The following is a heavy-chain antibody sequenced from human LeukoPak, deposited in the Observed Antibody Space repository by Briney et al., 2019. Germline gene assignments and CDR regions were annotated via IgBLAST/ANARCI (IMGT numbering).Heavy chain of an antibody. J-gene: IGHJ4*02. CDR1: RYTFTDYY. CDR3: ASGASAFDY. D-gene: IGHD3-16*01. Sequence: ASVKVSCKASRYTFTDYYMHWVRQAPGQGLEWIGWINPNSGGTNYAQKFQGRVTMTRDTSIRTAYMKLSSLRSDDTAMYYCASGASAFDYWGQGTLVTVSS. CDR2: INPNSGGT. V-gene: IGHV1-2*02.